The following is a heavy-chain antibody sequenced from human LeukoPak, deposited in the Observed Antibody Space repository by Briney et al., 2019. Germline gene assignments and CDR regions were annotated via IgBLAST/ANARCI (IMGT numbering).Heavy chain of an antibody. V-gene: IGHV4-61*09. Sequence: SQTLSLTCTVSAGSISRGSYYWTWIRQPAGKGLEWIGHIYTSGSTNYNPSLKSRVTISVDTSKNQFSLKLSSVTAADTAVYYCAREFSYWGQGTLVTISS. CDR2: IYTSGST. CDR1: AGSISRGSYY. CDR3: AREFSY. J-gene: IGHJ4*02.